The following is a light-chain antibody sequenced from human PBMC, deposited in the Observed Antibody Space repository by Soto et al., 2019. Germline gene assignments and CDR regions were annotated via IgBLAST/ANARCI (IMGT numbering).Light chain of an antibody. J-gene: IGKJ1*01. CDR1: QSVSGNY. V-gene: IGKV3-20*01. Sequence: ERVLAQSPGTMALSPGERATLSCRPSQSVSGNYLAWYQQEPGQAPRLLIYGASTRASGIPDRFSGSGSGTDFTLTISRLEPEDSAVYYCQQYGSSPTWTFGQGTKV. CDR2: GAS. CDR3: QQYGSSPTWT.